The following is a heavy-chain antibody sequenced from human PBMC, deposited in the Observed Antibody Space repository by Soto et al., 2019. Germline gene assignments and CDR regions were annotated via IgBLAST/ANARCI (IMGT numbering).Heavy chain of an antibody. D-gene: IGHD6-19*01. CDR1: GYTFTSYG. J-gene: IGHJ5*02. CDR2: INSYNGNT. V-gene: IGHV1-18*01. CDR3: AIEPVAGIWFDP. Sequence: QVQLVQSGAEVKKPGASVKVYCKASGYTFTSYGISWVRQAPGQGLEWMGWINSYNGNTHYAQQLQGRVTMNTDPSTSTAYMELRSLRSDDTAVYCCAIEPVAGIWFDPWGQGTLVTVSS.